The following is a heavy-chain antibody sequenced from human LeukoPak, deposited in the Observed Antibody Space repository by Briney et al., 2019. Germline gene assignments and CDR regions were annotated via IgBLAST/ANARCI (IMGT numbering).Heavy chain of an antibody. J-gene: IGHJ6*02. CDR1: GGSISSSSYY. Sequence: SETLSLTCTVSGGSISSSSYYWGWIRQPPGKGLEWIGSTYYSGSTYYNPSLKSRVTISVDTSKNQFSLKLSSVTAADTAVYYCARLRCSSTSCYYYYYYGMDVWGQGTTVTVSS. D-gene: IGHD2-2*01. V-gene: IGHV4-39*01. CDR3: ARLRCSSTSCYYYYYYGMDV. CDR2: TYYSGST.